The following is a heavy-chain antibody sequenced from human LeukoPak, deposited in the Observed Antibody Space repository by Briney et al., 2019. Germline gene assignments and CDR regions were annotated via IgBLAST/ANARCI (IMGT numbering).Heavy chain of an antibody. CDR3: ARGFSGSSSWSYQSLYYYYYYMDV. Sequence: PGGSLRLSCAASEFTFSSHQMSWVRQAPGKGLEWVSVIYSGGSTYYADSVKGRLTISRDNSKNTLYLQMNSLRAEDTAVYYCARGFSGSSSWSYQSLYYYYYYMDVWGKGTTVTVSS. CDR2: IYSGGST. D-gene: IGHD6-13*01. V-gene: IGHV3-53*01. J-gene: IGHJ6*03. CDR1: EFTFSSHQ.